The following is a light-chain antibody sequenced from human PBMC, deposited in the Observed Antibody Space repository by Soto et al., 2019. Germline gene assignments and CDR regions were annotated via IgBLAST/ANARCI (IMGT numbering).Light chain of an antibody. CDR2: YDS. V-gene: IGLV3-21*04. J-gene: IGLJ2*01. CDR3: QVWDSSSDHPDVV. Sequence: SYELTQPPSVSVAPGKTDRITCGGNNIGSKSVHWYQQKPGQAPVLVIYYDSDRPSGIPERFSGSNSGNTATLTISRVEAGDEADYYCQVWDSSSDHPDVVFGGGTKLTVL. CDR1: NIGSKS.